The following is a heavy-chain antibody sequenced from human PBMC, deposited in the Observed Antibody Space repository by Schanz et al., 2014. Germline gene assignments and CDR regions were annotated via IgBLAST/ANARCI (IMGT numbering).Heavy chain of an antibody. CDR2: ISGSGGST. V-gene: IGHV3-23*01. Sequence: EVHLLESGGGLVQPGGSLRLSCAASGFSFGTYAMSWVRQAPGKGLEWVSAISGSGGSTYYADSVKSRFTISRDNSKNTLYLQMNSLRAEDTAVYYCAKGRFGELSAFDIWGQGTMVTVSS. J-gene: IGHJ3*02. CDR1: GFSFGTYA. D-gene: IGHD3-10*01. CDR3: AKGRFGELSAFDI.